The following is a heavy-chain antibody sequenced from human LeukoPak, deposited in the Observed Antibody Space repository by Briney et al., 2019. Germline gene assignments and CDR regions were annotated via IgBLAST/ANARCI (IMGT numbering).Heavy chain of an antibody. Sequence: SETLSLTCTVSGGSISSSSYYWGWIRQPPGKGLEWIGSIYYSGSTYYNPSLKSRVTISVDTSKNQFSLKLSSVTAADTAVYYCARDWVRLGGRSYWYFDLWGRGTLVTVSS. CDR1: GGSISSSSYY. CDR2: IYYSGST. D-gene: IGHD7-27*01. V-gene: IGHV4-39*07. CDR3: ARDWVRLGGRSYWYFDL. J-gene: IGHJ2*01.